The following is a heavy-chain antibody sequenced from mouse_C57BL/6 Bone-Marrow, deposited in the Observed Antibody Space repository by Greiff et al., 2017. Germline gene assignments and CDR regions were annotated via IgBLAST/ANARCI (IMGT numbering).Heavy chain of an antibody. D-gene: IGHD2-1*01. Sequence: VQLQQSGPELVKPGASVKISCKASGYAFSSSWMNWVKQRPGKGLEWIGRSYPGDGDTNYNGKFKGKATLTADKSSSTAYMQLSSLTSEDSAVYFCARGGRIYYGNYSYWYFDVWGTGTTVTVSS. CDR2: SYPGDGDT. CDR1: GYAFSSSW. CDR3: ARGGRIYYGNYSYWYFDV. J-gene: IGHJ1*03. V-gene: IGHV1-82*01.